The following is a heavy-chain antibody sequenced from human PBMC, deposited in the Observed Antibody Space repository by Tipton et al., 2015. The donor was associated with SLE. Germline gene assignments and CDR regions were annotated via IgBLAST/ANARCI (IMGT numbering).Heavy chain of an antibody. Sequence: TLSLTCTVSGGSISRYYWSWIRQPPGKGLEWIGYIFYSGSTHYNPSLKSRVTMSVDTSKNQFSLKLSSVTAAVTAVYHCARIYGGNFDFWGQGALVIVSS. CDR3: ARIYGGNFDF. D-gene: IGHD3-16*01. J-gene: IGHJ4*02. CDR1: GGSISRYY. V-gene: IGHV4-59*07. CDR2: IFYSGST.